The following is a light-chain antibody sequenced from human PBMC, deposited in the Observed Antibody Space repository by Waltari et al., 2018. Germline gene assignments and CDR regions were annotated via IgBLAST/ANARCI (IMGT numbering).Light chain of an antibody. V-gene: IGKV3-20*01. CDR3: QKYGTLPAT. J-gene: IGKJ1*01. CDR2: DAS. Sequence: EIVLTQSPGTLSLSPGERATLSCRASQRVSRTLAWYQQKPGQAPRLLIYDASTRATGIPDRFSGSVSGTDFSLTSSGLEPEDFAVYYCQKYGTLPATFGQGTKVEIK. CDR1: QRVSRT.